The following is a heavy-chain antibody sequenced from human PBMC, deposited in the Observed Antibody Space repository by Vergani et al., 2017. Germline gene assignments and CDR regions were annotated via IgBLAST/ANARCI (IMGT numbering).Heavy chain of an antibody. CDR3: AKAKGYYYYYYMDV. Sequence: EVQLLESGGGLVQPGGSLRLSCAASGFTFSSYAMSWFRQAPGKGLEWVSAISGSGGSTYYADSVKGRFTISRDNSKNTLYLQMNSLRAEDTAVYYCAKAKGYYYYYYMDVWGKGTTVTVSS. J-gene: IGHJ6*03. CDR2: ISGSGGST. CDR1: GFTFSSYA. V-gene: IGHV3-23*01.